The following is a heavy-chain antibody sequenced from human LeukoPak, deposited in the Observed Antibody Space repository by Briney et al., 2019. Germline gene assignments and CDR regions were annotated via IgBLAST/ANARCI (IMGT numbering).Heavy chain of an antibody. CDR1: GFTFSSYA. CDR3: ARRAGMAMARPFDY. Sequence: GGSLRLSCAASGFTFSSYAMSWVRQAPGKGLEWVSYISSSSSTIYYADSVKGRFTISRDNAKNSLYLQMNSLRDEDTAVYYCARRAGMAMARPFDYWGQGTLVTVSS. D-gene: IGHD6-6*01. V-gene: IGHV3-48*02. CDR2: ISSSSSTI. J-gene: IGHJ4*02.